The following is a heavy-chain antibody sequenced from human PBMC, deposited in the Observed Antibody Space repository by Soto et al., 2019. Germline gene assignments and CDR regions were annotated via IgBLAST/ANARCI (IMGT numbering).Heavy chain of an antibody. CDR3: ARAWGYYDSSGYYVGY. Sequence: PGGSLRLSCAASGFTFSSYAMHWVRQAPGKGLEWVAVISYDGSNKYYADSVKGRFTISRDNSKNTLYLQMNSRRAEDTAVYYCARAWGYYDSSGYYVGYWGQGTLVTVSS. V-gene: IGHV3-30-3*01. D-gene: IGHD3-22*01. CDR2: ISYDGSNK. CDR1: GFTFSSYA. J-gene: IGHJ4*02.